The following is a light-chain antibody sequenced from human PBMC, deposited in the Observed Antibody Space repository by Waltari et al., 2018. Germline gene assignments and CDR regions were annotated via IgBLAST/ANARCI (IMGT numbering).Light chain of an antibody. J-gene: IGKJ3*01. CDR1: QRISSH. CDR3: QQRSSWALT. CDR2: DAS. Sequence: EIVLTQSPATLSLSPGERATLSCRASQRISSHLAWYQQKPGQAPRHLIYDASNRATDIPARFSGSGSETDFTLTISSLEPEDFAVYYCQQRSSWALTFGPGTKVDIK. V-gene: IGKV3-11*01.